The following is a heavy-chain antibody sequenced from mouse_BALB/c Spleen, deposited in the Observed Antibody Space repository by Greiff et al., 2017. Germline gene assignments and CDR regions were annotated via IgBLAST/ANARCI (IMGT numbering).Heavy chain of an antibody. CDR2: INPVSGGT. J-gene: IGHJ3*01. CDR3: AIYGSSFAY. CDR1: GYAFTNYL. Sequence: VQLQQSGAELVRPGTSVKVSCKASGYAFTNYLIEWVKQRPGQGLEWIGVINPVSGGTNYNEKFKGKATLTADKSSSTAYMQLSSLTSDDSAVYFCAIYGSSFAYWGQGTLVTVSA. D-gene: IGHD1-1*01. V-gene: IGHV1-54*01.